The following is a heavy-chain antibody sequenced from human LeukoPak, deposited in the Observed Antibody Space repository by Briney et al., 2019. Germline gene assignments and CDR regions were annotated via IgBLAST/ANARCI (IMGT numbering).Heavy chain of an antibody. D-gene: IGHD5-12*01. CDR3: ARQGGSVLHYSDY. J-gene: IGHJ4*02. CDR2: IYYSGST. CDR1: GGSIRSFY. Sequence: SETLSLTCTVSGGSIRSFYWSWIRQPAGKGLEWIGSIYYSGSTYYNPSLKSRVTISVDTSKNQFSLKLSSVTAADTAVYYCARQGGSVLHYSDYWGQGTLVTVSS. V-gene: IGHV4-59*05.